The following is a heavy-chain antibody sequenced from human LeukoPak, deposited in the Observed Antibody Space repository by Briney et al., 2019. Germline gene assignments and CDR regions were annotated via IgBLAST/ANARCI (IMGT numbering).Heavy chain of an antibody. Sequence: GGSLRLSCAASGFTFSSYEMNWVRQAPGKGLEWVSYISSSGSTIYYADSVKGRFTISRDNSRNTLYLQMYSLRADDTAVYYCAMKAVPRPRLHDAFDFWGQGTVVSVSS. J-gene: IGHJ3*01. V-gene: IGHV3-48*03. CDR1: GFTFSSYE. CDR2: ISSSGSTI. D-gene: IGHD5-24*01. CDR3: AMKAVPRPRLHDAFDF.